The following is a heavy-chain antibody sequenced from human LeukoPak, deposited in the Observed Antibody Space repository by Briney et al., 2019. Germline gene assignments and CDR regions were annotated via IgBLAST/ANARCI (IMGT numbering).Heavy chain of an antibody. D-gene: IGHD4-23*01. CDR1: GFTFRNNW. J-gene: IGHJ4*02. CDR3: VKTPGGAFDS. CDR2: INGDGSVT. Sequence: PGGSLRLSCAASGFTFRNNWMHWVRQVPGKGLVWVARINGDGSVTNYADSVRGRFTISRDNAKNTLYLQMNSLRAEDTAVYSCVKTPGGAFDSWGQGTLVTVSS. V-gene: IGHV3-74*01.